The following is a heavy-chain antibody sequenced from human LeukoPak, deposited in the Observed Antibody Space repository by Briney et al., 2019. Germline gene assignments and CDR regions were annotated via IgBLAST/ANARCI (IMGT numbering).Heavy chain of an antibody. CDR1: GGSFSGYY. CDR2: INHSGST. Sequence: PSETLSLTCAVYGGSFSGYYWSWIRQPQGNGLEWIGEINHSGSTNYNPSLKSRVTISVDTSKNQFSLKLSSVTAADTAVYYCAREGATWYYYGMDVWGQGTTVTVPS. D-gene: IGHD1-26*01. J-gene: IGHJ6*02. V-gene: IGHV4-34*01. CDR3: AREGATWYYYGMDV.